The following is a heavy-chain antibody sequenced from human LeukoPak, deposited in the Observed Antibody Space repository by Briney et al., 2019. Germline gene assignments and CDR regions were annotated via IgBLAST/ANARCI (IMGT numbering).Heavy chain of an antibody. V-gene: IGHV3-7*01. D-gene: IGHD3-3*01. J-gene: IGHJ4*02. CDR3: ARTYYDFWSLYSSYFDY. Sequence: GRSLRLSCAASGFTLSSYWMRWVRQPPGKGLEWVANIKQDGSEKYYVDSVKGRFTISRDNAKNSLYLQMNSLRAEDTAVYYCARTYYDFWSLYSSYFDYWGQGTLVTVSS. CDR2: IKQDGSEK. CDR1: GFTLSSYW.